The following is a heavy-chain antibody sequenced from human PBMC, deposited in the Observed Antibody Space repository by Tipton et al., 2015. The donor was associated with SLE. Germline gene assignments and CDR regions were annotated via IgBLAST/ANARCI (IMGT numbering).Heavy chain of an antibody. D-gene: IGHD3-22*01. CDR2: IYYSGST. J-gene: IGHJ3*02. Sequence: TLSLTCTVSGGSISSYYWSWIRQPPGKGLEWIGYIYYSGSTNYNPSLKSRVTISVATSKNQFSLKLSSVTAADTAVYYCASTIVVAPWAFDIWGQGTMVTVSS. V-gene: IGHV4-59*01. CDR3: ASTIVVAPWAFDI. CDR1: GGSISSYY.